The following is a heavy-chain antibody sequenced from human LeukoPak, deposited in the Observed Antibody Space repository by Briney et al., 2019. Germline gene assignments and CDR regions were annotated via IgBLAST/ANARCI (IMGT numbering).Heavy chain of an antibody. D-gene: IGHD3-3*01. CDR1: GGSFSGYY. Sequence: PSETLSLTCAVYGGSFSGYYWSWIRQPPGKGLEWIGYIYYSGSTNYNPSLKSRVTISVDTSKNQFSLKLSSVTAADTAVYYCARGSTIFGVVIVPHAYGMDVWGQGTTVTVSS. V-gene: IGHV4-59*01. CDR2: IYYSGST. J-gene: IGHJ6*02. CDR3: ARGSTIFGVVIVPHAYGMDV.